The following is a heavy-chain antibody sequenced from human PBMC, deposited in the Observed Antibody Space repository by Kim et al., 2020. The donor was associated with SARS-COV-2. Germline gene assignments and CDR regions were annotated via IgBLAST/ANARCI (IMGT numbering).Heavy chain of an antibody. CDR2: MNPNSGNT. Sequence: ASVKVSCKASGYTFTSYDINWVRQATGQWLEWMGWMNPNSGNTGYAQKFQGRVTMTRNTSISTAYMELSSLRSEDTAVYYCARAERITIFGVVIIPRGVYWFEPWGQGTLVTVSS. D-gene: IGHD3-3*01. J-gene: IGHJ5*02. V-gene: IGHV1-8*01. CDR1: GYTFTSYD. CDR3: ARAERITIFGVVIIPRGVYWFEP.